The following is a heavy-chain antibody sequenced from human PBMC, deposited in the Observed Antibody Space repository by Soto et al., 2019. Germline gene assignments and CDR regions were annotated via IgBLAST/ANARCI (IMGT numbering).Heavy chain of an antibody. J-gene: IGHJ4*02. CDR3: ARDGTLYDSSAYYYLY. Sequence: SVKVSCKASGGTFSRYTITWVRQAPGQGLEWMGGITPMLGTPNYAQKFQGRVTITADESTSTAYMELSSLRSEDTAMYYCARDGTLYDSSAYYYLYWGQGTLVTVSS. D-gene: IGHD3-22*01. V-gene: IGHV1-69*13. CDR1: GGTFSRYT. CDR2: ITPMLGTP.